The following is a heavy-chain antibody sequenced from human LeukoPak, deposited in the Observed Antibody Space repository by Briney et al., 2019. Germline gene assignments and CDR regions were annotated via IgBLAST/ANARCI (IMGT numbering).Heavy chain of an antibody. CDR3: ASIRGTLGY. D-gene: IGHD1-26*01. CDR1: GFTLGDHF. Sequence: GGSLRLSCAASGFTLGDHFVDWVRQAPGRGLGWVGRIKNKANSYITQYAASMEGRFTISRGDSKNSLYLQMSSLKTEDTAMYYCASIRGTLGYWGQGTVVTVSS. J-gene: IGHJ4*02. V-gene: IGHV3-72*01. CDR2: IKNKANSYIT.